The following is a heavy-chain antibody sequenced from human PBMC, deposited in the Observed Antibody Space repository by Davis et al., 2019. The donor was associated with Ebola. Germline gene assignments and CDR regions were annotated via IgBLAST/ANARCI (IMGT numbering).Heavy chain of an antibody. Sequence: GESLKISCAASGFTFGSYGMHWVRQAPGKGLEWVAFIRYDGSNKYYADSVKGRFTISRDNSKNTLFLQMNSLRVEDTAKYYCARVDSSGYYYGMDVWGQGTTVTVSS. D-gene: IGHD1-26*01. CDR3: ARVDSSGYYYGMDV. V-gene: IGHV3-30*02. J-gene: IGHJ6*02. CDR1: GFTFGSYG. CDR2: IRYDGSNK.